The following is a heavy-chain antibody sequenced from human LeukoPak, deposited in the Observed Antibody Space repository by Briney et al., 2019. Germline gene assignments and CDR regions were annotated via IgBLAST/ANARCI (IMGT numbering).Heavy chain of an antibody. CDR3: ARDPYSSGWWGYYYYGMDV. J-gene: IGHJ6*02. D-gene: IGHD6-19*01. CDR2: ISYDGSNK. Sequence: GGSLRLSCAASGFTFSSYAMHWVRQAPGKGLEWVAVISYDGSNKYYADSVKGRFTISRDNSENTLYLQMNSLRAEDTAVYYCARDPYSSGWWGYYYYGMDVWGQGTTVTVSS. CDR1: GFTFSSYA. V-gene: IGHV3-30-3*01.